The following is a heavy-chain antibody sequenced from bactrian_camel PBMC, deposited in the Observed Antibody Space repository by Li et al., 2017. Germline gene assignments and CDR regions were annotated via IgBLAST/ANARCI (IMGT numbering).Heavy chain of an antibody. D-gene: IGHD4*01. CDR2: IDSDGST. CDR3: AADGPYAQICDVDSSLSAYVY. J-gene: IGHJ4*01. V-gene: IGHV3S53*01. Sequence: VQLVESGGGSVQAGGSLRLSCAASGYSVSRDCVGWFRQAPGKEREEVAHIDSDGSTSYADSVKGRFTLSEDKDKNTMYLEMNSLRPEDTAVYYCAADGPYAQICDVDSSLSAYVYWGQGTQVTVS. CDR1: GYSVSRDC.